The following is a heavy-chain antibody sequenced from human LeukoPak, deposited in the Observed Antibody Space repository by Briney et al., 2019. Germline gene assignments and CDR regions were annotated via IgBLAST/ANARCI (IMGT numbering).Heavy chain of an antibody. CDR2: INHSGST. CDR3: ALCSEAAFDI. D-gene: IGHD2-15*01. V-gene: IGHV4-34*01. J-gene: IGHJ3*02. Sequence: PSETLSLTCAVYGGSFSGYCWSWIRQPPGKGLEWIGEINHSGSTNYNPSLKSRVTISVDTSKNQFSLKLSSVTAADTAVYYCALCSEAAFDIWGQGTMVTVSS. CDR1: GGSFSGYC.